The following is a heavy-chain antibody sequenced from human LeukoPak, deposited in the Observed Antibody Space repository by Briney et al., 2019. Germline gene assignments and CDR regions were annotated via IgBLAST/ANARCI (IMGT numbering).Heavy chain of an antibody. CDR3: ATEKDLLLDS. CDR1: GYSLSELS. V-gene: IGHV1-24*01. D-gene: IGHD1-26*01. CDR2: FDPGDDET. Sequence: GASVKVSCKVSGYSLSELSMHWVRQAPGQGLAWMGGFDPGDDETIYAQKFQGRVTMTEDTSTDTAYLELSSLRSEDTAVYFCATEKDLLLDSWGQGTPVTVSS. J-gene: IGHJ5*01.